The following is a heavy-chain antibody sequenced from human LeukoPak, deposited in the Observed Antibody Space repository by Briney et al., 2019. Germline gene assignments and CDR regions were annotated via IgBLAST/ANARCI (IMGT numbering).Heavy chain of an antibody. CDR3: ARDGKWDYDILTGSVPSLLVHDY. D-gene: IGHD3-9*01. Sequence: SGGSLRLSCAASGFTFRDYGMSWVRQAPGKGLEWVSALTGSGGTTYYADSVKGRFTISRDNSKNTLYLQMNSLTAEDTAVYYCARDGKWDYDILTGSVPSLLVHDYWGQGTLVTVSS. V-gene: IGHV3-23*01. J-gene: IGHJ4*02. CDR1: GFTFRDYG. CDR2: LTGSGGTT.